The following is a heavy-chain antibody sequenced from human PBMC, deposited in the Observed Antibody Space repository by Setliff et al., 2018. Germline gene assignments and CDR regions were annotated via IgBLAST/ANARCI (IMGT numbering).Heavy chain of an antibody. CDR1: GGTFSNYG. V-gene: IGHV1-69*05. J-gene: IGHJ6*03. CDR2: TIPMFRTT. Sequence: ASVKVSCKASGGTFSNYGISWVRQAPGQGLEWMGGTIPMFRTTNYARKFQGRVTIITDESTSTAYMQLSSLGSDDTAVYYCVREGVDRRSSTDYRYYMDVWGKGTTVTVSS. CDR3: VREGVDRRSSTDYRYYMDV. D-gene: IGHD5-12*01.